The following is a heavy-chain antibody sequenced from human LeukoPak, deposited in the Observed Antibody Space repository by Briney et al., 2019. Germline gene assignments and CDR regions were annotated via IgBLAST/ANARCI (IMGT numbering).Heavy chain of an antibody. V-gene: IGHV3-21*01. CDR2: ISSSSNYL. D-gene: IGHD5-18*01. CDR3: ARVQDGYSIA. CDR1: GFTFSNLN. Sequence: GGSLRLSCAASGFTFSNLNMNWVRQAPGKGLEWVSFISSSSNYLYYADSVKGRFTVSRDNAKISLYLQMNSLRAEDTAVYYCARVQDGYSIAWGQGTLVTVSS. J-gene: IGHJ5*02.